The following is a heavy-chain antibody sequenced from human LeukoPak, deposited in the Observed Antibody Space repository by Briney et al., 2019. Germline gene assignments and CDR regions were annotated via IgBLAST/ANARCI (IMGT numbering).Heavy chain of an antibody. J-gene: IGHJ4*02. V-gene: IGHV3-66*02. Sequence: GGPLRLSCTASGFTVSSNYMTWVRQAPGKGLEWVSIIYSSGTTYYADSVKGRFTISRDNSKNTLYLQMNSLRTEDTAVYYCARTGYLKPIDSWGQGTLVTVSS. D-gene: IGHD3-9*01. CDR3: ARTGYLKPIDS. CDR1: GFTVSSNY. CDR2: IYSSGTT.